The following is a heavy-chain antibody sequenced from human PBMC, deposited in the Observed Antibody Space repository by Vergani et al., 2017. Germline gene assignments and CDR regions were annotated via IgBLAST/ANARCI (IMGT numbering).Heavy chain of an antibody. CDR2: IFSNGAK. V-gene: IGHV2-26*01. CDR3: ARIPVIAVSDKFFYHNGMDV. D-gene: IGHD6-19*01. J-gene: IGHJ6*02. Sequence: QVTLKESGPVVVKPTKTLTLTCTFSGFSLTNPTLGVSWIRQSPGKPLEWLAHIFSNGAKSYTTSLRSRLTISRDTSKSQLVLTMTNMNPVDTATYFCARIPVIAVSDKFFYHNGMDVWGQGTTVTVSS. CDR1: GFSLTNPTLG.